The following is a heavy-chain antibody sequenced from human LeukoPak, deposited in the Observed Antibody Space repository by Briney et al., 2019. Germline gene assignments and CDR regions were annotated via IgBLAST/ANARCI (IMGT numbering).Heavy chain of an antibody. J-gene: IGHJ5*02. CDR1: GGSISSYY. CDR3: ARHLSEGWFDP. V-gene: IGHV4-59*01. CDR2: IYYSGST. Sequence: PSETLSLTCTVSGGSISSYYWSWIRQPPGKGLEWIGYIYYSGSTNYNPSLKSRVTISVDTSKNQFSLKLSSVTAADTAVYYCARHLSEGWFDPWGQGTLVTVSS.